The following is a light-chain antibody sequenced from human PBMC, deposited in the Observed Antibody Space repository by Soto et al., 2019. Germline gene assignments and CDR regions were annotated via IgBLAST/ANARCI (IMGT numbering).Light chain of an antibody. CDR2: DVS. V-gene: IGLV2-14*01. Sequence: QSALTQPASVSGSPGQSITISCTGTSSDVGGYNYVSWYQQHPGKAPKLMIYDVSNRPSGVSNRFSGSKSGNTASLTFSGLQGADEADYYCRSYTSSSTRVFGGGTKLTVL. CDR3: RSYTSSSTRV. J-gene: IGLJ2*01. CDR1: SSDVGGYNY.